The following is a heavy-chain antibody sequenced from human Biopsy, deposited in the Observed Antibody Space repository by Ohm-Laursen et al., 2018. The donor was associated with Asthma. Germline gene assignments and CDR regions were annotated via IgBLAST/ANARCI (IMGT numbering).Heavy chain of an antibody. CDR3: ASDFPKDYVRYNFQF. J-gene: IGHJ4*02. CDR1: GYSLTDLS. Sequence: SVKVFCKISGYSLTDLSMHWVRQAPGQGLEWMGGHDHEEGGTVNAWRFQGRVTMTEDTSTDTAHMELSSLSSDDTAVYYCASDFPKDYVRYNFQFWGQGTLVTVSS. CDR2: HDHEEGGT. D-gene: IGHD4-17*01. V-gene: IGHV1-24*01.